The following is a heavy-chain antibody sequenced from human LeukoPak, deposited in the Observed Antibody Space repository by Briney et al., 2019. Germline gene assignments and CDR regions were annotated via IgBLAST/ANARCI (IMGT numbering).Heavy chain of an antibody. V-gene: IGHV5-51*01. CDR3: ARYRYCSGGNCYGPDY. CDR2: IYPGDSDT. CDR1: GYSFTRYY. J-gene: IGHJ4*02. D-gene: IGHD2-15*01. Sequence: GESLKISCKGSGYSFTRYYIGWVRQMPGKGLEWMGIIYPGDSDTRYSPSFQGQVTISADKSISTAYLQWSSLRASDTAMYYCARYRYCSGGNCYGPDYWGQGTLVTVSS.